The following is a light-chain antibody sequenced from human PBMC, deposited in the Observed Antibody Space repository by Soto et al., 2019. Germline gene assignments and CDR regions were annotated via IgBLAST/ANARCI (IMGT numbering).Light chain of an antibody. Sequence: HSVLTQPASLSGSPGQSITISCTGTSSDVGGYNYVSWYQQHPGKAPKLMIYDVSNRPSGVSNRFSGSKSGNTASLTISGLQAEDEADYYCSSYTSSSTPHYVFGTGTKVTVL. CDR2: DVS. CDR3: SSYTSSSTPHYV. J-gene: IGLJ1*01. V-gene: IGLV2-14*01. CDR1: SSDVGGYNY.